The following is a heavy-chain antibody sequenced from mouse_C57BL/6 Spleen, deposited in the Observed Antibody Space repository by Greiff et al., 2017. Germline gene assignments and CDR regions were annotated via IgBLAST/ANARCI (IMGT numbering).Heavy chain of an antibody. D-gene: IGHD3-3*01. J-gene: IGHJ4*01. CDR2: IYPGSGST. CDR3: ARRGTGYAMDY. CDR1: GYTFTSYW. V-gene: IGHV1-55*01. Sequence: QVHVKQSGAELVKPGASVKMSCKASGYTFTSYWITWVKQRPGQGLEWIGDIYPGSGSTNYNEKFKSKATLTVDTSSSTAYMQLSSLTSEDSAVYYCARRGTGYAMDYWGQGTSVTVSS.